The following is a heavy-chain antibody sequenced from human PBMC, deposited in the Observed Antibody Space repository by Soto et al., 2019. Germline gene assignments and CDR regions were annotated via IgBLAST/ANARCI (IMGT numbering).Heavy chain of an antibody. Sequence: QVQLQESGPGLVKPSGTLSLTCAVSGGSSSSSNWWSWVRQPPGKGLEWIGEIHHSGSTNYNPSLKRRVTISVDKSKNQFSLKLSSVTAADTAVYYCARVGITGTTLAAFDIWGQGTMVTVSS. CDR2: IHHSGST. V-gene: IGHV4-4*02. CDR3: ARVGITGTTLAAFDI. J-gene: IGHJ3*02. CDR1: GGSSSSSNW. D-gene: IGHD1-20*01.